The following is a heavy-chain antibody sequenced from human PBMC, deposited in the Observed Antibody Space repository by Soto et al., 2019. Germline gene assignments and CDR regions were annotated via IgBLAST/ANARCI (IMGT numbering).Heavy chain of an antibody. CDR2: IWDDGSNE. J-gene: IGHJ4*02. CDR1: GFTFSNFG. D-gene: IGHD1-26*01. CDR3: ARREGYYFDY. Sequence: QVQLVESGGGVVQPGRSLRLSCAASGFTFSNFGMHWVRQAPGKGLEWVAIIWDDGSNEFYADSVKGRFTISRDISKNILYLQMNSLRAEDTAVYYCARREGYYFDYWGQGTLVTVSS. V-gene: IGHV3-33*03.